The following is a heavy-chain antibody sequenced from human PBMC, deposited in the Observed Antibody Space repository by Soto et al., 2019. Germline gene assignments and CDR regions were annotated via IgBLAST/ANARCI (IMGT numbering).Heavy chain of an antibody. D-gene: IGHD3-22*01. CDR3: AIQSLRGYYDSSGSPAPDAFDI. Sequence: PSETLPLTCTVSGVSISSGGYYLSWIRQHPGKGLEWIGYIYSSWSTYYNPSLKSRVTIALDTSKTQFSLKLSSVTAADTAVYYCAIQSLRGYYDSSGSPAPDAFDIWGQGTMVTVSS. CDR2: IYSSWST. J-gene: IGHJ3*02. V-gene: IGHV4-31*03. CDR1: GVSISSGGYY.